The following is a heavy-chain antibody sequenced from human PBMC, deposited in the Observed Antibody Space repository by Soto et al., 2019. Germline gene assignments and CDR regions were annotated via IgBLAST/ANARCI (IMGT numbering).Heavy chain of an antibody. Sequence: QVHLEESGGGVVQPGRSLRLSCAASGFSFSTYGMLWVREAPGKGLEWVAVMSHDGGNEYYADCVNGRFIISRDSSKNTVYLQMNNVRAEDTAVYYCAKDPSSGYTRGYFHFWGLGTLVTVSS. CDR3: AKDPSSGYTRGYFHF. V-gene: IGHV3-30*18. D-gene: IGHD3-22*01. J-gene: IGHJ2*01. CDR1: GFSFSTYG. CDR2: MSHDGGNE.